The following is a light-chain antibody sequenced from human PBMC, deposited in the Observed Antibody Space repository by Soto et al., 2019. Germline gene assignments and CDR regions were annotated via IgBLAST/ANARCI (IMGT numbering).Light chain of an antibody. V-gene: IGKV3-20*01. CDR2: DAS. CDR3: QQYANSLT. CDR1: QSVGSNN. Sequence: EIVLTQSPGTQSLSPGETATLSCRASQSVGSNNLAWYHQKPGQTPRLLIYDASSRAAGIPDRFSGSGSGTDFPLTISRLEHEDFAVYYCQQYANSLTFGQGTRLEIE. J-gene: IGKJ5*01.